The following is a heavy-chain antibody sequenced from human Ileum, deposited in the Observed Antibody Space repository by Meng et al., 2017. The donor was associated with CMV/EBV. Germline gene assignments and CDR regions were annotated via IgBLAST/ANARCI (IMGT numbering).Heavy chain of an antibody. Sequence: GGSLRLSCAASGFTFSSYWMTWVRQAPGKGLEWVANIWPNGSEKYSADSVRGRFTISRDNTKNSLYLQMNNLRAEDTAIYYCTKDILPHSEDWGQGTLVTVSS. J-gene: IGHJ4*02. CDR3: TKDILPHSED. V-gene: IGHV3-7*01. D-gene: IGHD3-9*01. CDR2: IWPNGSEK. CDR1: GFTFSSYW.